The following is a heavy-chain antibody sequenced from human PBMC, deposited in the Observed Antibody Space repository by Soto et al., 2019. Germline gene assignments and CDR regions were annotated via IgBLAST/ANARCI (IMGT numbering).Heavy chain of an antibody. J-gene: IGHJ4*02. Sequence: SETLSLTCIVSGGSISSYYWSWIRQPPGKGLEWIGYIYYSGSTKYNPSLKSRVTISVDTSNDQFSLKLTSVTAADTAVYYCARDKYSNGWVDYWGQGTLVTVSS. V-gene: IGHV4-59*01. CDR3: ARDKYSNGWVDY. CDR2: IYYSGST. CDR1: GGSISSYY. D-gene: IGHD6-19*01.